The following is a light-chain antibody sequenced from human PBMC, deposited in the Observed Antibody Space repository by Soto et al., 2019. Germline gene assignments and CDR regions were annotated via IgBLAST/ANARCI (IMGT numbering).Light chain of an antibody. CDR2: DAS. CDR3: QQYNSDPVT. Sequence: DIQMTQSPSTLSASVGDRVTITCRASQSLSSWLAWYQQKPGKAPKLLIYDASSLESGVPSRFSGSGSGTQFTRTISRLQPDDFASYCCQQYNSDPVTFGGWTRVEIK. CDR1: QSLSSW. J-gene: IGKJ4*01. V-gene: IGKV1-5*01.